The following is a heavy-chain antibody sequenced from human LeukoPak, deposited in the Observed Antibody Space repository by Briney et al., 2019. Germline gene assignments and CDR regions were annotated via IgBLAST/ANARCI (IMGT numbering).Heavy chain of an antibody. CDR2: IRYDGSKE. V-gene: IGHV3-30*02. CDR3: AKDGDQFVYQYFYMDV. Sequence: PGGSLRLSCAASGFTFSNFGMHWVRQAPGKGLEWVTFIRYDGSKEYYADSVKGRFTISRDYSTLYLQMNSLRPADTAVYYCAKDGDQFVYQYFYMDVWGKGTTVTVSS. D-gene: IGHD3-10*01. J-gene: IGHJ6*03. CDR1: GFTFSNFG.